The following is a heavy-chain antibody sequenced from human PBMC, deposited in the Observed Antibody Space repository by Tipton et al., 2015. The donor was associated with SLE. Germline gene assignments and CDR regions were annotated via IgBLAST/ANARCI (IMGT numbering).Heavy chain of an antibody. CDR2: IYTSGAT. CDR1: GGSISSYY. V-gene: IGHV4-4*07. CDR3: ARVWLNNAFDI. D-gene: IGHD2/OR15-2a*01. Sequence: LRLSCTVSGGSISSYYWSWIRQPPGKGLEWIGRIYTSGATDDNPSLKSRVTMSVDMSKNQIFLKMTSVTAADSAVYFCARVWLNNAFDIWGQGTRVTVSS. J-gene: IGHJ3*02.